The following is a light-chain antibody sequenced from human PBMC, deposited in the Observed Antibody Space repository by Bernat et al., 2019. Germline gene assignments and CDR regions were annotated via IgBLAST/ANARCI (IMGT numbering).Light chain of an antibody. V-gene: IGLV3-21*04. CDR1: NIGSKS. J-gene: IGLJ1*01. CDR3: QLWDSTRDHHV. Sequence: SYVLTQPPSVSVAPGQTARITCGGNNIGSKSVHWYQQRPGQAPVLVIYYDSDRPSGIPERFSGSNSGNTATLTISRVEAGDEADYFCQLWDSTRDHHVFGTGTKVTVL. CDR2: YDS.